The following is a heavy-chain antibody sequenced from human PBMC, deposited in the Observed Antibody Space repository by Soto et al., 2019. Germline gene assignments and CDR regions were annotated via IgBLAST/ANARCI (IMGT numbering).Heavy chain of an antibody. CDR2: INHSGST. D-gene: IGHD3-3*01. CDR3: ARGLLKAISGVVGV. CDR1: GGSFRGYY. V-gene: IGHV4-34*01. Sequence: PSETLSLTCAVYGGSFRGYYWSWIRQPPGKGLEWIGEINHSGSTNYNPSLKSRVTISVDRSKNQFSLKLSSVTAADTAVYYCARGLLKAISGVVGVCGKGTTVTVSS. J-gene: IGHJ6*04.